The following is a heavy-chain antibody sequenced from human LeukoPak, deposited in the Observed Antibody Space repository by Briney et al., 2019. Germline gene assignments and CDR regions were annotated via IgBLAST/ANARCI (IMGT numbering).Heavy chain of an antibody. V-gene: IGHV3-21*01. CDR3: ARDQSSSSEFDY. CDR1: GFTFSGYS. CDR2: ISSSSSYI. D-gene: IGHD6-6*01. J-gene: IGHJ4*02. Sequence: GGSLRLSCAASGFTFSGYSMNWVRQAPGKGLEWVSSISSSSSYIYYADSVKGRFTISRDNAKNSLYLQMNSLRAEDTAVYYCARDQSSSSEFDYWGQGTLVTVSS.